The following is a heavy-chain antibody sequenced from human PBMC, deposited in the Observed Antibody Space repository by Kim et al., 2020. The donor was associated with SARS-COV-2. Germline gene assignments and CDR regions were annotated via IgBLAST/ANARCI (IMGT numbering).Heavy chain of an antibody. V-gene: IGHV6-1*01. CDR3: ARGRFYYYGMDV. Sequence: DYGVSVKSRITINPDTSKNQFSLQLNAVTPEDTAVYYCARGRFYYYGMDVWGQGTTVTVSS. J-gene: IGHJ6*02.